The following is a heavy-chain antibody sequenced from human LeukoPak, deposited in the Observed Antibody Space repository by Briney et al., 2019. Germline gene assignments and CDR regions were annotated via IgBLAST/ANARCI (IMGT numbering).Heavy chain of an antibody. CDR1: GGSISSYY. Sequence: SETLSLTCTVSGGSISSYYWSWIRQPPGKGLEWIGYIYYSGSTNYNPSLESRVTISVDTSKNQFSLKLSSVTAADTAVYYCAREIAAAGPTTTWGQGTLVTVSS. CDR2: IYYSGST. D-gene: IGHD6-13*01. V-gene: IGHV4-59*01. J-gene: IGHJ5*02. CDR3: AREIAAAGPTTT.